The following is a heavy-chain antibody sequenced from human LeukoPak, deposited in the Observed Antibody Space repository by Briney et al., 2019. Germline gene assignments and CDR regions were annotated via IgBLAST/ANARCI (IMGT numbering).Heavy chain of an antibody. CDR1: GGSISSSSYY. CDR2: IYYSGST. CDR3: ARHGGYNYGYDY. V-gene: IGHV4-39*01. D-gene: IGHD5-18*01. Sequence: SETLSLTCTVSGGSISSSSYYWGWIRQPPGKGLEWIGSIYYSGSTYYNPSLKSRVTISVDTSKNQFSLKLSSVTAADTAVYYCARHGGYNYGYDYWGQGTLVTVSS. J-gene: IGHJ4*02.